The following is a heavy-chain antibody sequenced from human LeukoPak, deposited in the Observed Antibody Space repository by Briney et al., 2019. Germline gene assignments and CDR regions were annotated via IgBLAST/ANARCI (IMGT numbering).Heavy chain of an antibody. CDR1: GFTFSIYT. V-gene: IGHV3-21*01. D-gene: IGHD4-23*01. CDR2: ISGSSSFL. Sequence: GGSLRLSCAASGFTFSIYTMNWVRQAPGKGLEWVSSISGSSSFLYYADSVKGRFTISRDNAKNSLYLQMSSLRAEDTAVYYCARDYGGSSPFDYWGQGTLVTVSS. CDR3: ARDYGGSSPFDY. J-gene: IGHJ4*02.